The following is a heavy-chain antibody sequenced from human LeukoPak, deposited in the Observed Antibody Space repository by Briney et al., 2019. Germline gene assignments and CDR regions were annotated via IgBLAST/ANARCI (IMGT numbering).Heavy chain of an antibody. J-gene: IGHJ2*01. V-gene: IGHV3-30*04. Sequence: TGRSLRLSCAASGFTFSSYAMHWVRQAPGKGLEWVAVISHDGSNKYYADSVKGRFTISRDNSKNTLYLQMNSLRAEDTAVYYCAREGYYYNSSGYSKDWYFDLWGRGTLVTVSS. CDR2: ISHDGSNK. CDR3: AREGYYYNSSGYSKDWYFDL. CDR1: GFTFSSYA. D-gene: IGHD3-22*01.